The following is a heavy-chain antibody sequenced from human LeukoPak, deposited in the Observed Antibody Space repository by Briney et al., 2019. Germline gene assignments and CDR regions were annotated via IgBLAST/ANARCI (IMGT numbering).Heavy chain of an antibody. CDR2: IKSKPDGGTT. CDR3: ATDRADY. J-gene: IGHJ4*02. CDR1: GFTFSNTW. V-gene: IGHV3-15*01. Sequence: GGSLRLSCAASGFTFSNTWMSWVRQAPGKGLEWVGRIKSKPDGGTTDYAAPVKGRFTISRDDSKNTLHLQMNSLKTEDTAVYYCATDRADYWGQGTLVTVSS.